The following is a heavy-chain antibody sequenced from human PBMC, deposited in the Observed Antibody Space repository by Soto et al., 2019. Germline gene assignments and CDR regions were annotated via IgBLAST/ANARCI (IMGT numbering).Heavy chain of an antibody. V-gene: IGHV1-69*12. D-gene: IGHD6-13*01. Sequence: QVQLVQSGAEVKKPGSSVKVSCKASGSTFSSYAISWVRQAPGQGLEWMGGIIPIFGTATYAQKFQGRVTITADESTSTDYMELSSLRSEDTAVNCCSSIAAELDPWGQVTLVTVSS. CDR1: GSTFSSYA. CDR3: SSIAAELDP. CDR2: IIPIFGTA. J-gene: IGHJ5*02.